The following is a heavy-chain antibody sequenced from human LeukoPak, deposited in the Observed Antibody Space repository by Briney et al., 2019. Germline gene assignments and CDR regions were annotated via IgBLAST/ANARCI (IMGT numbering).Heavy chain of an antibody. CDR1: GGSISNGDHY. J-gene: IGHJ6*02. CDR2: IYYSGST. Sequence: SETLSLTCTVSGGSISNGDHYWSWIRQHPGKGLEWIGHIYYSGSTYYNPSLKSRGIISVETSKNQFSLKLSSVTAADTAVYYCARDASKYGSYYFAMDVWGQGTTVTVSS. D-gene: IGHD4-11*01. V-gene: IGHV4-31*03. CDR3: ARDASKYGSYYFAMDV.